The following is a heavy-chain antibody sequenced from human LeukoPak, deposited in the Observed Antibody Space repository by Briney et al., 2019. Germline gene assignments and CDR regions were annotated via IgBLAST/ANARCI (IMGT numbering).Heavy chain of an antibody. D-gene: IGHD6-19*01. Sequence: GESLKISCKGSGYDFASYWIGWVRQMPGKGPEWMGFIYPGDSETRYSPSFQGQVTISADKSISTAYLQWRSLRASDTAFYYCARRFSSVGPDYFDNWGQGTLVTVSS. J-gene: IGHJ4*02. CDR1: GYDFASYW. CDR2: IYPGDSET. CDR3: ARRFSSVGPDYFDN. V-gene: IGHV5-51*01.